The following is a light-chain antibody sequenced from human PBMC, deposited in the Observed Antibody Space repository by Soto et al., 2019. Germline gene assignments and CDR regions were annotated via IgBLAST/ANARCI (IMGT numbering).Light chain of an antibody. CDR2: GAS. J-gene: IGKJ4*01. CDR3: QQYNNWPPLT. CDR1: QSLSNSY. Sequence: EIVMTQSPATLSVSPGERATLSCRASQSLSNSYLAWYQQKPGQAPRLLIYGASTRATGIPARFSGSGSGTEFTLTISSLQSEDFAVYYCQQYNNWPPLTFGGGTKVEIK. V-gene: IGKV3-15*01.